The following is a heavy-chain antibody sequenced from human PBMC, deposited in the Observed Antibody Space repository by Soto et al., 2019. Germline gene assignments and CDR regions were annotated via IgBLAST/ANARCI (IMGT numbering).Heavy chain of an antibody. Sequence: SLRLSCTASAFTFADYAMSWLRHAPGKGLECVGCVRIKAYGGTTEYAASVNGRFTISRDDSKSIDYLQMNSLKPEDTAVYYCTRDWDEIVVVPAARSGMDVWGQGPTVTVSS. D-gene: IGHD2-2*01. V-gene: IGHV3-49*03. J-gene: IGHJ6*02. CDR2: VRIKAYGGTT. CDR3: TRDWDEIVVVPAARSGMDV. CDR1: AFTFADYA.